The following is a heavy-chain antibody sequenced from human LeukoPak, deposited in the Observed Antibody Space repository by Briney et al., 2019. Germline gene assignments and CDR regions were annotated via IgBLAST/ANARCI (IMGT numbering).Heavy chain of an antibody. J-gene: IGHJ3*02. V-gene: IGHV1-2*02. D-gene: IGHD4-11*01. CDR1: GYTFTGYY. CDR3: LRDICNYGHAFDI. Sequence: ASVKVSCKASGYTFTGYYMHWVRQAPGQGLEWMGWINPNSGGTNYAQKFQGRVTMTRDTSTSTDYMELRSLRSDDTAVYYCLRDICNYGHAFDIWGQGTMVTVSS. CDR2: INPNSGGT.